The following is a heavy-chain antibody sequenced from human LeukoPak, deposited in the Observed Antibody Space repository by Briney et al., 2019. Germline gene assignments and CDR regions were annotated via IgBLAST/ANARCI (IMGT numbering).Heavy chain of an antibody. CDR2: IYYSGST. J-gene: IGHJ4*02. CDR1: GGSISSYY. CDR3: AAITIFGVVPTRSFDY. V-gene: IGHV4-59*01. Sequence: SETLSLTCTVSGGSISSYYWSWIRQPPGKGLEWIGYIYYSGSTNYNPSLKSPVTISVDTSKNQFSLKLSSVTAADTAVYYCAAITIFGVVPTRSFDYWGQGTLVTVSS. D-gene: IGHD3-3*01.